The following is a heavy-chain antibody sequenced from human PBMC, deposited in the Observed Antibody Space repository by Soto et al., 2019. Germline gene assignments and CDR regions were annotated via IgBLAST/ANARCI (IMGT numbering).Heavy chain of an antibody. J-gene: IGHJ4*02. CDR1: GGSTSSSRYY. CDR2: VFYSGSA. V-gene: IGHV4-39*01. D-gene: IGHD3-22*01. Sequence: SETMSLTSTVSGGSTSSSRYYWGWIRQPPGKGLEWIASVFYSGSAYYNPSLRSRGTISVDTSKNQFSLELSSVTAADTAMYYCARQVGSGGYYYVFSYFDYWGRGNLVTVSS. CDR3: ARQVGSGGYYYVFSYFDY.